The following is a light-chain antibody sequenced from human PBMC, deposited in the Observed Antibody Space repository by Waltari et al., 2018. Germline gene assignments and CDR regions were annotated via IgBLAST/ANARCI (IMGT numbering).Light chain of an antibody. CDR3: SSYITTTWV. V-gene: IGLV2-14*01. CDR1: SSDVGTYNY. Sequence: QSALTQPASASGSPGPSITVACTGTSSDVGTYNYVSWYQQHPGKAPKLMIYDVTKRPAGVSSRFSGSKSGNTASLTISGLQAEDEADYYCSSYITTTWVFGGGTRLTVL. J-gene: IGLJ3*02. CDR2: DVT.